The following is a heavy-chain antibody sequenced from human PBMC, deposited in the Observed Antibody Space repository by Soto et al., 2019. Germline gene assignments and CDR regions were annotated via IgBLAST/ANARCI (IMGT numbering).Heavy chain of an antibody. CDR3: ARCHYQQFRIDY. Sequence: PGGSLRLSCAASGFTFSSYAMSWVRQAPGKGLEWVSAISGSGGSTYYADSVKGRFTISRDTSANTAYMELSSLSSEDTAVYYCARCHYQQFRIDYWGQGTLVTVSS. J-gene: IGHJ4*01. CDR2: ISGSGGST. CDR1: GFTFSSYA. V-gene: IGHV3-23*01. D-gene: IGHD2-2*01.